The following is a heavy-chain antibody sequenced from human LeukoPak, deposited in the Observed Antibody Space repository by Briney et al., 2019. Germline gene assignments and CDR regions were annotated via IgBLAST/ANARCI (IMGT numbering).Heavy chain of an antibody. J-gene: IGHJ4*02. Sequence: ASVKVSCKASGYTFTGYYMHWVRQAPGQGLEWMGWINPNSGGTNYAQKFQGRVTMTRDTSISTAYMELSRLRSDDTAVYYCARDHPDCSSTSCPLDYWGQGTLVTVSS. D-gene: IGHD2-2*01. V-gene: IGHV1-2*02. CDR2: INPNSGGT. CDR1: GYTFTGYY. CDR3: ARDHPDCSSTSCPLDY.